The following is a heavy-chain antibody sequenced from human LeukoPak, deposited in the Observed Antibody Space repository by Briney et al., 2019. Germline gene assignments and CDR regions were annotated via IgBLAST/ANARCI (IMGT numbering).Heavy chain of an antibody. V-gene: IGHV6-1*01. CDR1: GDSVSSNNAA. D-gene: IGHD4-23*01. CDR3: ARSHGNSNF. CDR2: TYYRSKWFN. Sequence: SQTLSLTCAISGDSVSSNNAAWTWIRQSPSRGLEWLGRTYYRSKWFNDYALSLKSRITINADTSKNQFSLQLNSVAPEDTAVYYCARSHGNSNFWGQGTPVTVSS. J-gene: IGHJ4*02.